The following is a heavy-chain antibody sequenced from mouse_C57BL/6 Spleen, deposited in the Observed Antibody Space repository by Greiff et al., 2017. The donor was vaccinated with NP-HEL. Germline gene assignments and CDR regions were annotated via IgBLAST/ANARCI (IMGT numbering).Heavy chain of an antibody. CDR2: ISDGGSYT. CDR1: GFTFSSYA. Sequence: EVQVVESGGGLVKPGGSLKLSCAASGFTFSSYAMSWVRQTPEKRLEWVATISDGGSYTYYPDNVKGRFTISRDNAKNNLYLQMSHLKSEDTAMYYCARGGYGSSYHYFDYWGQGTTLTVSS. J-gene: IGHJ2*01. D-gene: IGHD1-1*01. CDR3: ARGGYGSSYHYFDY. V-gene: IGHV5-4*01.